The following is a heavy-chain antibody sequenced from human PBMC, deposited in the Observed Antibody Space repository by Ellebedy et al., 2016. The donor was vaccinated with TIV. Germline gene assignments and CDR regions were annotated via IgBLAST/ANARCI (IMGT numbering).Heavy chain of an antibody. CDR3: AKHGYCRSPTVCPTDIDDAFDF. CDR1: GVTFSSYA. D-gene: IGHD2-2*01. CDR2: ISATVKSP. J-gene: IGHJ3*01. Sequence: PGGSLRLSCAASGVTFSSYAMSWVRQPPGKGLDWVSTISATVKSPYYPDSVTGRFTISRDNSKNTLYLQMNSLRAEDTTLYFCAKHGYCRSPTVCPTDIDDAFDFWGQGIMVTVSS. V-gene: IGHV3-23*01.